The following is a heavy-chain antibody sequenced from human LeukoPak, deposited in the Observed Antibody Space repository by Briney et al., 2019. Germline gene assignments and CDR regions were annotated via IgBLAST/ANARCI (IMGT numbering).Heavy chain of an antibody. CDR3: TRDWGGD. CDR1: GFTFSSYA. D-gene: IGHD7-27*01. V-gene: IGHV3-30-3*01. J-gene: IGHJ4*02. Sequence: PGRSLRLSCAASGFTFSSYAMHWVRQAPGKGLEWVAVISYDESNKYYADSVKGRFTISRDNSKNTLYLQMNSLRAEDTAVYYCTRDWGGDWGQGTLVTVSS. CDR2: ISYDESNK.